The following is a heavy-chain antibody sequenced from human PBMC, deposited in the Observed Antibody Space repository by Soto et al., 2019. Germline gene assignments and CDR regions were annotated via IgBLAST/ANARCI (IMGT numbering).Heavy chain of an antibody. CDR1: GGSISSYY. V-gene: IGHV4-59*12. CDR2: IYYSGST. J-gene: IGHJ4*02. Sequence: SETLSLTCTVSGGSISSYYWSWIRQPPGKGLEWIGYIYYSGSTNYNPSLKSRVTISVDTSKNQFSPKLSSVTAADTAVYYCANSHAGAHITAAVHWGQGTLVTVSS. CDR3: ANSHAGAHITAAVH. D-gene: IGHD6-13*01.